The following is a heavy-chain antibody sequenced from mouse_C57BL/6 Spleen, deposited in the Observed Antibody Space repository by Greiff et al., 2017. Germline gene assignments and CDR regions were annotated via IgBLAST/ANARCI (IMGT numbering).Heavy chain of an antibody. Sequence: QVQLKQPGAELVMPGASVKLSCKASGYTFTSYWMHWVKQRPGQGLEWIGEIDPSDSYTNYNQKFKGKSTLTVDKSSSTAYMQLSSLTSEDSAVYYCARGGGTVMDYWGQGTSVTVSS. D-gene: IGHD4-1*01. V-gene: IGHV1-69*01. CDR1: GYTFTSYW. CDR3: ARGGGTVMDY. CDR2: IDPSDSYT. J-gene: IGHJ4*01.